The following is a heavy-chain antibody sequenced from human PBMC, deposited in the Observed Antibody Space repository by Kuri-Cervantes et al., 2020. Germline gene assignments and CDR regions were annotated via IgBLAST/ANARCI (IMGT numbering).Heavy chain of an antibody. V-gene: IGHV4-61*02. CDR2: IYTSGST. CDR3: ARSGYYYYGMDV. D-gene: IGHD2-15*01. J-gene: IGHJ6*02. CDR1: GGSISSGSYY. Sequence: SETLSLTCTVSGGSISSGSYYWSWIRQPAGKGLEWIGRIYTSGSTNYNPSLKSRVTISVDTSENQFSLKLSSVTAADTAVYYCARSGYYYYGMDVWGQGATVTVSS.